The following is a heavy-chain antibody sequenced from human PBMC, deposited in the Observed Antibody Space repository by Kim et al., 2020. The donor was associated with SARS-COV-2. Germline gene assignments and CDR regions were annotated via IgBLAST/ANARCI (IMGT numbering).Heavy chain of an antibody. V-gene: IGHV3-23*01. CDR2: ISGSGGST. CDR1: GFTFSSYA. J-gene: IGHJ4*02. D-gene: IGHD6-19*01. Sequence: GGSLRLSCAASGFTFSSYAMSWVRQAPGRGLEWVSAISGSGGSTYYADSVKGRFTISRDNSKNTLYLQMNSLRAEDTAVYYCANSRYSSGWDFDYWGQGTLVTVSS. CDR3: ANSRYSSGWDFDY.